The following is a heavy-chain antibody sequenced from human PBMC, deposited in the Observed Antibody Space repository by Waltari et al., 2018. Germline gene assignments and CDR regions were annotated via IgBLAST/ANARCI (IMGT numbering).Heavy chain of an antibody. V-gene: IGHV4-38-2*01. CDR2: IYHSGGT. CDR3: ALEPVPHYYDSSGHLI. Sequence: QVQLQESGPGLVKPSETLSLTCAVSGYSISSGYYWGWIRQPPGKGLEWIGSIYHSGGTYYNPSLKSRVTIAVDTSKNQFSLKLSSVTAADTAVYYCALEPVPHYYDSSGHLIWGQGTLVTVSS. CDR1: GYSISSGYY. J-gene: IGHJ1*01. D-gene: IGHD3-22*01.